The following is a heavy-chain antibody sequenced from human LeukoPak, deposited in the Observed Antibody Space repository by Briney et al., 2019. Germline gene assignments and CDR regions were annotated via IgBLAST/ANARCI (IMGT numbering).Heavy chain of an antibody. CDR3: ARETVLLWFGEFYLDY. Sequence: GGSLRLSCAASGFTFSSYAMHWVRQAPGKGLEWVAVISYDGSNKYYADSVKGRFTISRDNSKNTLYLQMNSLRAEDTAVYYCARETVLLWFGEFYLDYWGQGTLVTVSS. CDR2: ISYDGSNK. CDR1: GFTFSSYA. J-gene: IGHJ4*02. V-gene: IGHV3-30*04. D-gene: IGHD3-10*01.